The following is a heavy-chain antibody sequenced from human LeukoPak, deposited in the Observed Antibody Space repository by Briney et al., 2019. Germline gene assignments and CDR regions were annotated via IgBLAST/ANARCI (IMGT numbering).Heavy chain of an antibody. Sequence: GESLKISCKGSGYDFTTYWIAWVRQMPGKGLEWMGNINPVNSHTTYSPSFQGQVTISVDNSITTAYLQLSSLKASDTAMYYCARHCSSAWFGFWGQGSPVTVSS. CDR1: GYDFTTYW. J-gene: IGHJ4*02. CDR2: INPVNSHT. D-gene: IGHD2-2*01. CDR3: ARHCSSAWFGF. V-gene: IGHV5-51*01.